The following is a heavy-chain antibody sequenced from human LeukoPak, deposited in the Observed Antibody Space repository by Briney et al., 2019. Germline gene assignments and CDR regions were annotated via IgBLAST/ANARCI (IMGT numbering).Heavy chain of an antibody. Sequence: PSETLSLTCTVSGGSISSSSYYWGWIRQPPGKGLEWIGSIYYSGSTYYNPSLKSRVTISVDTSKNQFSLKLSSVTAADTAVYYCARVDGAYYYDSSGYYLDYWGQGTLVTVSS. V-gene: IGHV4-39*07. J-gene: IGHJ4*02. CDR3: ARVDGAYYYDSSGYYLDY. D-gene: IGHD3-22*01. CDR1: GGSISSSSYY. CDR2: IYYSGST.